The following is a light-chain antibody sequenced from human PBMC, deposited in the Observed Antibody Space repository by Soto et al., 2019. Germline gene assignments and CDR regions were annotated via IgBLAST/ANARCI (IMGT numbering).Light chain of an antibody. Sequence: EIVLTQSPDTLSLSPGERATLSCRASQSVSNNLGWYQQKPGQAPRLLIYDASNRATDIPARFSGSGSGTDFTLTINSLEPEDFAVYYCQQRSNWPRTFGQGTKLEIK. J-gene: IGKJ2*01. CDR1: QSVSNN. V-gene: IGKV3-11*01. CDR3: QQRSNWPRT. CDR2: DAS.